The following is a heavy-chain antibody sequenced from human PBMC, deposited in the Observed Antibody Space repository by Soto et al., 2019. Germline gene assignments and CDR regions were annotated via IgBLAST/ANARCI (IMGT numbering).Heavy chain of an antibody. V-gene: IGHV3-30*03. CDR1: GFSFSNHV. Sequence: SLRLSCAGSGFSFSNHVMHWVRQAPGKGLEWVAVISYDGGNAYYAESVKGRFTVSRDNSKNTMYIEMSSVRGDDTAVYYCARDLTVFGVLNGDSPMDVWGQGTTVTVSS. CDR2: ISYDGGNA. CDR3: ARDLTVFGVLNGDSPMDV. D-gene: IGHD3-3*01. J-gene: IGHJ6*02.